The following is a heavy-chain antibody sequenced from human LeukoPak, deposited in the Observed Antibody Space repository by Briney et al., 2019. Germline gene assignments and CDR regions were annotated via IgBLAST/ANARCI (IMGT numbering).Heavy chain of an antibody. V-gene: IGHV3-33*01. CDR1: GFTFSSYG. CDR3: ARPETQYSSGLDGFDI. CDR2: IWYDGSNK. J-gene: IGHJ3*02. Sequence: PGGSLRLSCAASGFTFSSYGMHWVRQAPGKGLEWVAVIWYDGSNKYYADSVKGRFTISRDNSKNTLYLQMNSLRTEDTAVYYCARPETQYSSGLDGFDIWGQGTMVTVSS. D-gene: IGHD6-19*01.